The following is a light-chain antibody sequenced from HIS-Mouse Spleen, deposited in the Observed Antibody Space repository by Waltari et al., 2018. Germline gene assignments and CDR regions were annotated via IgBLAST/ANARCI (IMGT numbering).Light chain of an antibody. CDR1: QSLLHSNGYNY. J-gene: IGKJ3*01. V-gene: IGKV2-28*01. Sequence: DIVMTQSPLSLPVTPGEPASISCRSSQSLLHSNGYNYLGWYLQKPGQSPQLLIYLGSNRASGVPDRFSGSGSGTDFTLKISRVEAEDVGVYYCMQALQTPPTFTFGPGTKVDIK. CDR2: LGS. CDR3: MQALQTPPTFT.